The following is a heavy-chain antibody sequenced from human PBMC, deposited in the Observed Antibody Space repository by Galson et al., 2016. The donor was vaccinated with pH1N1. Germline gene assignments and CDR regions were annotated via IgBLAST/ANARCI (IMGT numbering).Heavy chain of an antibody. CDR2: IMPIFGTT. CDR3: VRSTGYNKVNGPFDV. Sequence: SVKVSCKASGGPLSSYATGWVRQAPGQGPEWMGGIMPIFGTTKYKQKFQGRVTITADEMSGSAYMELSGLTSMDTAVYYCVRSTGYNKVNGPFDVWGQGTLVIVSS. D-gene: IGHD1-14*01. V-gene: IGHV1-69*13. J-gene: IGHJ3*01. CDR1: GGPLSSYA.